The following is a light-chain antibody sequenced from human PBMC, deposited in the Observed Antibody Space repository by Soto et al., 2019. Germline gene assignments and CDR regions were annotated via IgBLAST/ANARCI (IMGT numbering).Light chain of an antibody. CDR3: QQGKSFPLT. J-gene: IGKJ4*01. Sequence: DIQMTQTPSSVSASVGDRVTITCLASQDSNSWLAWYQQKPGLAPKLLIYKASSLQGGVPSRFSGSRSGTDFTLTISSLQPEDFATYFCQQGKSFPLTFGGGTKVDNK. V-gene: IGKV1-12*01. CDR1: QDSNSW. CDR2: KAS.